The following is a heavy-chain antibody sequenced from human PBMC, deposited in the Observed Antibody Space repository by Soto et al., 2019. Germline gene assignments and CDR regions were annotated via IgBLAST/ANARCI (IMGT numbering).Heavy chain of an antibody. Sequence: EVQLVESGGGLVKPGGSLRLSCAASGFTSSSYSMNWVRQAPGKGLEWVSSISSSSSYIYYADSVKGRFTISRDNAKNSLYLQMNSLRAEDTAVYYCARDGDYVWGSYRWSDAFDIWGQGTMVTVSS. CDR1: GFTSSSYS. CDR3: ARDGDYVWGSYRWSDAFDI. CDR2: ISSSSSYI. D-gene: IGHD3-16*02. V-gene: IGHV3-21*01. J-gene: IGHJ3*02.